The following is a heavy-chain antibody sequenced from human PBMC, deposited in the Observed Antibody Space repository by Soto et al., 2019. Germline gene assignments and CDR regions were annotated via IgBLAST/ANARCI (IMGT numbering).Heavy chain of an antibody. Sequence: EVQLVESGGGLVKPGGSLRLSCAASGFTFSSYSMNWVRQAPGKGLEWVSSISSSSSYIYYADSVKGRFTISRDNAKNSLYLQMNSLRAEDTAVYYCAREGGAEDSSGWTDLGYWGQGTLVTVSS. CDR2: ISSSSSYI. J-gene: IGHJ4*02. CDR1: GFTFSSYS. CDR3: AREGGAEDSSGWTDLGY. D-gene: IGHD6-19*01. V-gene: IGHV3-21*01.